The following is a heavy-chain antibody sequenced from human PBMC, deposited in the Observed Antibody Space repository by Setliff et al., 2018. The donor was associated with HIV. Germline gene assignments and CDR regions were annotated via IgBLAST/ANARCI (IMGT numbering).Heavy chain of an antibody. CDR1: GGSISSGDYY. V-gene: IGHV4-30-4*08. D-gene: IGHD2-2*02. Sequence: LSLTCTVSGGSISSGDYYWSWIRQPPGKGLEWIGYIYYSGSTYYNPSLKSRVTISVDTSKNQFSLKLSSVTAADTAVYYCARGPQKSVVPAAIKHYYFDYWGQGTLVTVSS. CDR3: ARGPQKSVVPAAIKHYYFDY. CDR2: IYYSGST. J-gene: IGHJ4*02.